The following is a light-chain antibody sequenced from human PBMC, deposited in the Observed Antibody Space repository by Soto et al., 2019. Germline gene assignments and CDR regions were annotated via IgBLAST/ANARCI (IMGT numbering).Light chain of an antibody. V-gene: IGLV2-14*01. CDR2: DVS. Sequence: QSALTQPASVSGSPGQSITISCTGSSSDVGGYNYVSWYQQHPGKAPKLMIYDVSNRPSGVSNRFSGSESGNTASLTISGLQAEDEADYYCSSYPSSSTYVFGTGTKLTVL. J-gene: IGLJ1*01. CDR3: SSYPSSSTYV. CDR1: SSDVGGYNY.